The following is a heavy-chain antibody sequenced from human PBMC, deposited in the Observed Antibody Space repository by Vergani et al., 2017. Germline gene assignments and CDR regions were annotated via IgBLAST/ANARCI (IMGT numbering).Heavy chain of an antibody. V-gene: IGHV3-30*02. D-gene: IGHD3-16*01. Sequence: QVQLVESRGGVVQRGGSLRLSCATSGFTLSNYDMQWIRQGPCKGLEFVAFIQFDGSNQYYADSVKGRFTRSRDFSKNTLYMQMNSLRTDDTAPYYCAKHFRGWGIDYWGQGTQVIVSS. CDR1: GFTLSNYD. J-gene: IGHJ4*02. CDR2: IQFDGSNQ. CDR3: AKHFRGWGIDY.